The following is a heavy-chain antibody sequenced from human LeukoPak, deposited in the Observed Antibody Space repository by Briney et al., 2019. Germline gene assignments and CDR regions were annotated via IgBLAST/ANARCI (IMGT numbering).Heavy chain of an antibody. V-gene: IGHV1-2*02. J-gene: IGHJ4*02. D-gene: IGHD4-23*01. Sequence: ASVKVSCKASGYTFTGHYMHWVRQAPGQGLEWMGWINPNSGGTHYAQKFQGRVTMTRDTSISTAYMELSRLRSDDTAVYYCARETTVVTPGGDYRGQGTLVTVSS. CDR2: INPNSGGT. CDR1: GYTFTGHY. CDR3: ARETTVVTPGGDY.